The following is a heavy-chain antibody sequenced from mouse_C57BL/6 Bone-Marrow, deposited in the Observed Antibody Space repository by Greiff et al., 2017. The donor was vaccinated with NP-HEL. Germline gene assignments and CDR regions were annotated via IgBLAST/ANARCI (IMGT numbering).Heavy chain of an antibody. D-gene: IGHD2-3*01. CDR1: GYTFTSYW. CDR3: AKAYDGDYSFAD. CDR2: INPSSGYT. Sequence: VQLQQSGAELAKPGASVKLSCKASGYTFTSYWMHWVKQRPGQGLEWIGYINPSSGYTKYNQKFKDKATLTADKSSSRAYLQLSSLTYEDSAVYYCAKAYDGDYSFADWGQGTLVTVSA. J-gene: IGHJ3*01. V-gene: IGHV1-7*01.